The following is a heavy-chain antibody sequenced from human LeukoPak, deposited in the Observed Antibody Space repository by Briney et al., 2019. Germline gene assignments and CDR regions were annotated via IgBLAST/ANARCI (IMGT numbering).Heavy chain of an antibody. Sequence: SETLSLTCTVSGGSIISDTDYWGWIRQAPGRGLEWIGSQYYTGKTYYNPSLKSRVTISVDTSKNQISRWLTSVTAADTAVYFCARHHLRSTWYMINWFDPWGQGTLVTVSS. J-gene: IGHJ5*02. CDR2: QYYTGKT. V-gene: IGHV4-39*01. CDR3: ARHHLRSTWYMINWFDP. D-gene: IGHD6-13*01. CDR1: GGSIISDTDY.